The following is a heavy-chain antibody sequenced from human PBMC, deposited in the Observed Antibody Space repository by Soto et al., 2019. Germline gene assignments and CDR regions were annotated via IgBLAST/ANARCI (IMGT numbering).Heavy chain of an antibody. V-gene: IGHV1-18*01. Sequence: ASVKVSCKVSGYTFTSYGISWVRPASGQGLEWMGWISAYNGNTNYAQKLQGRVTMTTDTSTSTAYMELRSLRSDDRAVYYGARDTGEVGGALYYYYYYGMDAWGQGTTVTVSS. D-gene: IGHD3-10*01. CDR3: ARDTGEVGGALYYYYYYGMDA. CDR1: GYTFTSYG. CDR2: ISAYNGNT. J-gene: IGHJ6*02.